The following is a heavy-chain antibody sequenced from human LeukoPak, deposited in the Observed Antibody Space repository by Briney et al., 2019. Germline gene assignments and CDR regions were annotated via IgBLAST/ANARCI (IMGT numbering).Heavy chain of an antibody. D-gene: IGHD3-22*01. J-gene: IGHJ4*02. CDR1: GFTFTDYY. V-gene: IGHV3-11*01. Sequence: GGSLRLSCAASGFTFTDYYMSWIRQAPGKGLEWVSYISSSGSTIYYADSVKGRFTISRDNAKNSLYLQMNSLRADDTAVYYCARETYYYDSSGYYLDYWGQGTLVTVSS. CDR2: ISSSGSTI. CDR3: ARETYYYDSSGYYLDY.